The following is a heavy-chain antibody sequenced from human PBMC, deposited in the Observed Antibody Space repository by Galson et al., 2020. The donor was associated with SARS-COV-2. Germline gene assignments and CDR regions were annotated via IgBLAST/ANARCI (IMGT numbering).Heavy chain of an antibody. V-gene: IGHV3-30*04. CDR2: ISYEGRVK. D-gene: IGHD5-12*01. CDR3: ARETIVSTSSYFDY. CDR1: GFTFSNHA. Sequence: SLKISCAASGFTFSNHALHWVRQAPGKGLEWVAIISYEGRVKYNEESVKGRFTISRDDSKSTVYLQMNSLRAEDTAVYYCARETIVSTSSYFDYWGQGTLVTVSS. J-gene: IGHJ4*02.